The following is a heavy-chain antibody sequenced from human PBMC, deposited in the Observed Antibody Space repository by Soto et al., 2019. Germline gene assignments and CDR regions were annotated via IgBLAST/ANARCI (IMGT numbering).Heavy chain of an antibody. CDR1: GLFSSYA. CDR2: ISGSGDTT. J-gene: IGHJ6*02. Sequence: EAQLLESGGGFVRPGGSLRLSCAGSGLFSSYAMTWDRLAPGKGLEWVSAISGSGDTTYYADSVKGRFTISRDNSKNTLYLQMNSLRAEDTAVYSCAKSPIANPYCVSALCYATNYYGLDVWGQGTTVTVSS. D-gene: IGHD2-2*01. V-gene: IGHV3-23*01. CDR3: AKSPIANPYCVSALCYATNYYGLDV.